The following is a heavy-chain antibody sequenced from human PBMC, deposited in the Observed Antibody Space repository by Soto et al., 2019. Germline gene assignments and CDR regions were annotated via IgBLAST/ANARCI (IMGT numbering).Heavy chain of an antibody. J-gene: IGHJ6*02. V-gene: IGHV1-69*06. D-gene: IGHD2-2*01. Sequence: QVQLVQSGAEVKKPGSSVKVSCKASGGTFSSYAISWVRQAPGQGLEWMGGNIPIFGTANYAKKFQGRVTITADKPTSTAYMELRSLRSEDTAVYYCARVSKPLPPYSYGMDVWGQGTTVTVSS. CDR1: GGTFSSYA. CDR2: NIPIFGTA. CDR3: ARVSKPLPPYSYGMDV.